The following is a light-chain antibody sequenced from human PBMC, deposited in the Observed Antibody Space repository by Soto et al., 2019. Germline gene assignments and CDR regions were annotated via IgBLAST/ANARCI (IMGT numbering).Light chain of an antibody. Sequence: EIVMTQSPATLSVYPGERATLSCRASQSVRSNLAWYQQKPGQAPRLLIYSASTRATGIPARFSGSGSGTEFTLTISSLQSEDFAVYYCQQYNNWPKTFGQGTKVEIK. V-gene: IGKV3-15*01. J-gene: IGKJ1*01. CDR2: SAS. CDR1: QSVRSN. CDR3: QQYNNWPKT.